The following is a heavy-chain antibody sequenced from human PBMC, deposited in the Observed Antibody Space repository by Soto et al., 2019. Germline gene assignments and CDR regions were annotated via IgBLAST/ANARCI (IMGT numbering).Heavy chain of an antibody. CDR2: IKQDGSEK. D-gene: IGHD6-19*01. CDR1: GFTFSSYW. V-gene: IGHV3-7*05. J-gene: IGHJ6*02. CDR3: ARPALVAGPYYSMDV. Sequence: GGSLRLSCAASGFTFSSYWMTWVRQAPGKGLEWVANIKQDGSEKYYVDSVKGRFTISRDNAKNSLFLQMNSLRTEDTAVYYCARPALVAGPYYSMDVWGRGTTVTVSS.